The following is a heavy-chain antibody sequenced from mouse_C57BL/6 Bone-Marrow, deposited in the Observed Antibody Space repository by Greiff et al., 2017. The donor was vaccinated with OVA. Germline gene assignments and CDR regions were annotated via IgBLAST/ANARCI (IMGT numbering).Heavy chain of an antibody. V-gene: IGHV1-55*01. J-gene: IGHJ2*01. CDR1: GYTFTSYW. D-gene: IGHD1-1*01. CDR3: ARWNPPYYGGGC. CDR2: IYPGSGST. Sequence: VQLQQPGAELVKPGASVKMSCKASGYTFTSYWITWVKQRPGQGLEWIGDIYPGSGSTNYNEKFKSKATLTVDTSSSTAYMQLSSLTSEDSAVYYCARWNPPYYGGGCWGQGTTLTVSS.